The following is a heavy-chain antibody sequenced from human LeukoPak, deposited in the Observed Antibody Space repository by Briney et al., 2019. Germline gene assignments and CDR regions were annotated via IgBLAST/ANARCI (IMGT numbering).Heavy chain of an antibody. Sequence: ASVKVSCKASGGTFSSYAISWVRQAPGQGLEWMGEIIPIFGTANYAQKFQGRVTITADESTSTAYMELSSLRSEDTAVYYCARETYYDFWSGYPSLLDAPSWGQGTLVTVSS. CDR1: GGTFSSYA. V-gene: IGHV1-69*13. CDR3: ARETYYDFWSGYPSLLDAPS. D-gene: IGHD3-3*01. CDR2: IIPIFGTA. J-gene: IGHJ5*02.